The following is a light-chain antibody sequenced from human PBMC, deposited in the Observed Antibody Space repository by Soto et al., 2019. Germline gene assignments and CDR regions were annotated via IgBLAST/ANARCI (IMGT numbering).Light chain of an antibody. CDR3: QSYDKRLTAYV. J-gene: IGLJ1*01. V-gene: IGLV1-40*01. CDR1: SSSIGAGYE. Sequence: QSVLTQPPSVSGARGQRVTISCSGTSSSIGAGYEVHWYHQLPGTAPKLVVSGNGNRPSGVPDRLSASKSGTSASLAITGLQAEDEGHYYCQSYDKRLTAYVFGTGTKATVL. CDR2: GNG.